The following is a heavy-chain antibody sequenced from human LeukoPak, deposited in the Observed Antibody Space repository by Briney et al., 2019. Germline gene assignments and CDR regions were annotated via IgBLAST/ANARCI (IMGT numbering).Heavy chain of an antibody. J-gene: IGHJ4*02. V-gene: IGHV3-30*03. Sequence: GSLRLSCAASGFTVSDNYMSWVRQAPGKGLEWVAVISKSGNNKFSADSVKGRFTISRDNSKNTLYLQMNSLGAEDTAMYYCARHFSYATWGDYWGQGTLVTVSS. CDR2: ISKSGNNK. D-gene: IGHD2-2*01. CDR3: ARHFSYATWGDY. CDR1: GFTVSDNY.